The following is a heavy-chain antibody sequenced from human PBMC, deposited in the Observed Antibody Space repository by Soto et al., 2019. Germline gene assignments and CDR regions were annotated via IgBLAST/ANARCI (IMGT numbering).Heavy chain of an antibody. Sequence: QVQLVESGGGVVQPGRSLRLSCAASGFTFSSYTMHWVRQAPGKGLEWVAVISYDGSNKYYADSVKGRFTISRDNFKNTMDLQVNSLRADDTAVYYCAREYIGVLYYYGMDVWGQGTTVTVSS. V-gene: IGHV3-30-3*01. CDR2: ISYDGSNK. CDR3: AREYIGVLYYYGMDV. J-gene: IGHJ6*02. CDR1: GFTFSSYT. D-gene: IGHD2-8*01.